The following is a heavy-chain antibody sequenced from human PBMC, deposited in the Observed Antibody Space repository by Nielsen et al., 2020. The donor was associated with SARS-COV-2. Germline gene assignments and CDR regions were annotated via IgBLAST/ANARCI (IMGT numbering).Heavy chain of an antibody. J-gene: IGHJ4*02. V-gene: IGHV3-43*02. Sequence: GESLKISCAASGFTFDDYAMHWVRQAPGKGLEWVSLISGDGGSTYYADSVKGRFTISRDNAKNSLYLQMNSLRAEDTAVYYCARGGGWRMTTVTPTDYWGQGTLVTVSS. CDR2: ISGDGGST. CDR1: GFTFDDYA. D-gene: IGHD4-17*01. CDR3: ARGGGWRMTTVTPTDY.